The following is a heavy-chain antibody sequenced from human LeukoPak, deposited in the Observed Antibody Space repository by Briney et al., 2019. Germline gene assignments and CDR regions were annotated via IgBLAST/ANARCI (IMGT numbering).Heavy chain of an antibody. Sequence: PGGSLRLSCAASGFTFSSHWMSWVRQAPGKGLEWVANIKNDGSEKYYADSVKGRFTISRDNAKNSLYLQMNSLRAEDTAVYYCARERIDWADAFDIWGQGTMVTVSS. CDR2: IKNDGSEK. D-gene: IGHD3-9*01. CDR3: ARERIDWADAFDI. CDR1: GFTFSSHW. J-gene: IGHJ3*02. V-gene: IGHV3-7*01.